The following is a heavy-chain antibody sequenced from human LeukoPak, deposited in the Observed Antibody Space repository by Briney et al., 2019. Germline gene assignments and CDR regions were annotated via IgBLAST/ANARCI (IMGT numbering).Heavy chain of an antibody. V-gene: IGHV1-69*05. J-gene: IGHJ4*02. CDR1: GDTLDNYA. CDR3: AREPGIAARHFDY. CDR2: IIPIFGKP. D-gene: IGHD6-6*01. Sequence: SVKVSCKASGDTLDNYALSWVRQAPGQGPEWMGGIIPIFGKPKYAQKFQGRATFTTDESTSTIHLELTSLRSEDTAVYYCAREPGIAARHFDYWGQGTLVTVSS.